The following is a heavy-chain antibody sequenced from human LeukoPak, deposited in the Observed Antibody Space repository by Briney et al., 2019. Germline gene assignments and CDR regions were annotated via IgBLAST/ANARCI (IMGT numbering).Heavy chain of an antibody. CDR1: GFTFSSYS. J-gene: IGHJ3*02. CDR2: ISSSSYI. CDR3: ARGLGIPGAFDI. V-gene: IGHV3-21*01. D-gene: IGHD3-16*01. Sequence: GGSLRLSCAASGFTFSSYSMNWVRQAPGKGLEWVSSISSSSYIYYADSVKGRFTISRDNAKNSLYLQMNSLRAEDTAVYYCARGLGIPGAFDIWGQGTMVTVSS.